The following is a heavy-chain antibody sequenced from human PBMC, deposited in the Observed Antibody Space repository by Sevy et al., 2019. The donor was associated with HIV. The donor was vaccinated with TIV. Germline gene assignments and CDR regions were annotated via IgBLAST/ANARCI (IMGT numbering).Heavy chain of an antibody. CDR3: ARDGGSSWYFY. Sequence: ASVKVSCKASGRTFNSYAISWVRQAPGQGLEWMGGIIPMLGTAYYVQKFQDRVTITADESTSTAYMELSSLRSEDTAVYYCARDGGSSWYFYWGQGTLVTVSS. J-gene: IGHJ4*02. CDR1: GRTFNSYA. CDR2: IIPMLGTA. V-gene: IGHV1-69*13. D-gene: IGHD6-13*01.